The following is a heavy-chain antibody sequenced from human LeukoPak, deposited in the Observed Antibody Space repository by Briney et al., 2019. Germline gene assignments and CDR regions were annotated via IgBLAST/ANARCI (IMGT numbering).Heavy chain of an antibody. CDR1: GFTFSSYS. V-gene: IGHV3-48*04. CDR2: ITGSLSTI. J-gene: IGHJ5*02. CDR3: AREWELLGNWFDP. D-gene: IGHD1-26*01. Sequence: GGSLRLSCAASGFTFSSYSMNWVRQAPGKGLEWVSYITGSLSTIHYADSVKGRFTISRDNAKNSLYLQMNSLRAEGTAVYYCAREWELLGNWFDPWGQGTLVTVSS.